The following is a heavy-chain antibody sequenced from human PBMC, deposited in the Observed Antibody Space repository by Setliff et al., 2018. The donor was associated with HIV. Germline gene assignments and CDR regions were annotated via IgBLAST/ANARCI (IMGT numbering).Heavy chain of an antibody. D-gene: IGHD3-3*01. J-gene: IGHJ6*02. CDR2: IDWDDDK. V-gene: IGHV2-70*11. Sequence: SGPTLVNPTQTVTLTCTFSGFSLNTSGLCVTWIRQPPGKALEWLARIDWDDDKYYSTSLKTRLTISKDTSKNQVVLTMTNMDPVDTATYYCARGVVIRYYYYYGMDVWGQGTTVTVSS. CDR3: ARGVVIRYYYYYGMDV. CDR1: GFSLNTSGLC.